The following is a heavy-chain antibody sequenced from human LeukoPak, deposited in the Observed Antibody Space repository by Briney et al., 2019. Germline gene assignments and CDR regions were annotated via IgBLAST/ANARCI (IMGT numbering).Heavy chain of an antibody. Sequence: GGSLRLSCAVSGFTFTNYAMSWVRQSPGQGLEWVSAISGNGVNTYYADSVKGRFTVSRDNSKNTLYLQMNSLRVEDTAVYFCAKDRPAAPRFDWFDPWGQGTLVTVSS. D-gene: IGHD6-25*01. J-gene: IGHJ5*02. CDR2: ISGNGVNT. CDR1: GFTFTNYA. V-gene: IGHV3-23*01. CDR3: AKDRPAAPRFDWFDP.